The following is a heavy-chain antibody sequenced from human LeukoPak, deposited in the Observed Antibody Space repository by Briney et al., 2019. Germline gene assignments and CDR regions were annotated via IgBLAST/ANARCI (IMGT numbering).Heavy chain of an antibody. CDR2: INHSGST. V-gene: IGHV4-34*01. J-gene: IGHJ6*02. Sequence: SETLSLTCAVYGGSFSGYYWSWIRQPPGKGLEWIGEINHSGSTNYNPSLKSRVTISVDTSKNQFSLKLSSVTAADTAVYYCARGRYYDSSGNYGMDVWGQGTTVTVSS. D-gene: IGHD3-22*01. CDR1: GGSFSGYY. CDR3: ARGRYYDSSGNYGMDV.